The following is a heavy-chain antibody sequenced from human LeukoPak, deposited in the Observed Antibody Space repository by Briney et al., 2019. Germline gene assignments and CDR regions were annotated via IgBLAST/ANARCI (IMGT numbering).Heavy chain of an antibody. Sequence: GASVKVSCKASGYTFTSYGISWVRQAPGQGLEWMGWISAYNGNTNYAQKLQGRVTMTTDTSTSTAYMELRSLRSDDTAVYYCARVVGGAYYYYYYMDVWRKGTTVTVSS. CDR3: ARVVGGAYYYYYYMDV. J-gene: IGHJ6*03. CDR1: GYTFTSYG. CDR2: ISAYNGNT. D-gene: IGHD3-16*01. V-gene: IGHV1-18*01.